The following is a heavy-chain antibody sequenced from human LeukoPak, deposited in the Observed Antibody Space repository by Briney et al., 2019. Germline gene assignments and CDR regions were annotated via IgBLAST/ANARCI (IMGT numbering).Heavy chain of an antibody. CDR1: GFTFSSYA. V-gene: IGHV3-23*01. D-gene: IGHD3-10*01. Sequence: GGSLRLSCAASGFTFSSYAMSWVRQAPGKGLEWVSAISGSGGSTYYADSVKGRFTISRDDSKNTLYLQMNSLRAEDTAVYYCAKDRGGTMVRGATDYWGQGTLVTVSS. CDR3: AKDRGGTMVRGATDY. J-gene: IGHJ4*02. CDR2: ISGSGGST.